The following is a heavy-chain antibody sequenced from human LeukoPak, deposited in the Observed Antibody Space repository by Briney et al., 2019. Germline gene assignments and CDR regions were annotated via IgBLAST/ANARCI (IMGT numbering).Heavy chain of an antibody. CDR2: IKSKTDGGTT. V-gene: IGHV3-15*01. CDR1: GFTFSNAW. Sequence: GGSLRLSCAASGFTFSNAWMSWVRQAPGKGLEWVGRIKSKTDGGTTDYAAPVKGRFTISRDDSKNTLYLQMNSLKTEDTAVYYCTTDFKGDYYYYGMDVWGQGTTVTVSS. J-gene: IGHJ6*02. D-gene: IGHD1-26*01. CDR3: TTDFKGDYYYYGMDV.